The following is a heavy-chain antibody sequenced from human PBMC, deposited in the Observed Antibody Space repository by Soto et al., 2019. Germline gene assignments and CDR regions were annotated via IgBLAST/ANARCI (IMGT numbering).Heavy chain of an antibody. CDR1: GGSFSGYY. J-gene: IGHJ5*02. Sequence: SETLSLTCAVYGGSFSGYYWSWIRQSPGKGLEWIGEINYSGSTNYNPSLKSRVTISVDTSKNQFSLKLSSVTAADTALYYCARRVWGSYRYRWFDPWGQGILVTVSS. CDR3: ARRVWGSYRYRWFDP. CDR2: INYSGST. D-gene: IGHD3-16*02. V-gene: IGHV4-34*01.